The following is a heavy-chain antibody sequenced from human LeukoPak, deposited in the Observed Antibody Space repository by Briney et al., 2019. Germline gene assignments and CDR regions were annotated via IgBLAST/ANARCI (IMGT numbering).Heavy chain of an antibody. Sequence: SETLSLTCAVYGGSFSGYYWSWIRQPPGKGLEWIGEINHSGSTNYNPSLKSRVTISVDTSKNQFSLKLSSVTAADAAVYYCARGGFYSNYGMDWFDPWGQGTLVTVSS. V-gene: IGHV4-34*01. CDR2: INHSGST. J-gene: IGHJ5*02. D-gene: IGHD4-11*01. CDR1: GGSFSGYY. CDR3: ARGGFYSNYGMDWFDP.